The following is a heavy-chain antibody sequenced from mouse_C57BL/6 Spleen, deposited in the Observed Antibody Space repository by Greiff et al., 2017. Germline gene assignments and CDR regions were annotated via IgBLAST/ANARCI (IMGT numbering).Heavy chain of an antibody. J-gene: IGHJ1*03. CDR3: AGSYYDPYWYFDV. Sequence: QVQLQQPGAELVRPGTSVKLSCKASGYTFTSYWMHWVKQRPGQGLEWIGVIDPSDSYTNYNQKFKGKATLTVDTSSSTAYMQLSSLTSVDPAVYDCAGSYYDPYWYFDVWGTGTTVTVSS. V-gene: IGHV1-59*01. CDR1: GYTFTSYW. CDR2: IDPSDSYT. D-gene: IGHD2-10*01.